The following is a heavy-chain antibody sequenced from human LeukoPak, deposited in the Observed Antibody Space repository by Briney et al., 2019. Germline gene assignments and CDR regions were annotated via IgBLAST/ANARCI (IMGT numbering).Heavy chain of an antibody. J-gene: IGHJ5*02. CDR1: GYTLTELS. CDR2: FDPEDGET. Sequence: ASVKVSCTVSGYTLTELSMHWVRQAPGKGLEWMGGFDPEDGETIYAQKFQGRVTMPEDTSTDTAYMELSSLRSEDTAVYYCATFPYYYGSSGTGVNWFDPWGQGTLVTVSS. D-gene: IGHD3-22*01. CDR3: ATFPYYYGSSGTGVNWFDP. V-gene: IGHV1-24*01.